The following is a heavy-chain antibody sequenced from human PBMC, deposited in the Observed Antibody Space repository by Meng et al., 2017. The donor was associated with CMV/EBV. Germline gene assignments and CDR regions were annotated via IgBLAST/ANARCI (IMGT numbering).Heavy chain of an antibody. CDR2: ISAYNGNT. D-gene: IGHD2-15*01. CDR1: GYTFTSYG. V-gene: IGHV1-18*01. CDR3: AGWQGVVFDP. Sequence: ASVKVSCKASGYTFTSYGISWVRQAPGQGLEWMGWISAYNGNTNYAQKLQGRVTMTTDTTTSTAYMELRSLRSADTAVYYCAGWQGVVFDPWGQGTLVTVSS. J-gene: IGHJ5*02.